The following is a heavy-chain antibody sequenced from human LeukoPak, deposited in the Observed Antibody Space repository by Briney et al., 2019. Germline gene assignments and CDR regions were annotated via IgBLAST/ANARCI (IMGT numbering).Heavy chain of an antibody. CDR1: GGSFSGYY. CDR2: INHSGST. CDR3: ARGGVLLWFRELFDY. J-gene: IGHJ4*02. Sequence: SESLSLTCADYGGSFSGYYWSWIRQPPGKGLEWIGEINHSGSTNYNPSLKSRVTISVDTSKNQFSLKLSSVTAADTAVYYCARGGVLLWFRELFDYWGQGTLVTVSS. D-gene: IGHD3-10*01. V-gene: IGHV4-34*01.